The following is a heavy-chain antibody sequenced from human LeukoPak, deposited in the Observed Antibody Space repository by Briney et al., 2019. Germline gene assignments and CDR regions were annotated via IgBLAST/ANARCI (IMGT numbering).Heavy chain of an antibody. Sequence: PGGSLRLSCAASGFTFRSYEMHCVRLTPGKGLTWVSRINSDGTKTDYADSVKGRFTISRDNGKNTLYLQMNSLRAEDTAIYYCASLDPFDYWGQGTLVTVSS. J-gene: IGHJ4*02. CDR3: ASLDPFDY. CDR1: GFTFRSYE. CDR2: INSDGTKT. V-gene: IGHV3-74*01.